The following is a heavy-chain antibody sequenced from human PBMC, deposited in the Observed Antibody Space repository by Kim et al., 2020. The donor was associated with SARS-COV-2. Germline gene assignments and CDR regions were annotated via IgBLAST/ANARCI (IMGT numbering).Heavy chain of an antibody. V-gene: IGHV3-72*01. CDR1: GFTFSDHY. Sequence: GGSLRLSCAASGFTFSDHYMDWVRQAPGKGLEWVGRIRNKINAYTTQYAASVKVRFTISRDDSKNSLYLQMNSQKTEDTAVYYCAREYDSSGYYGMDVWG. CDR3: AREYDSSGYYGMDV. J-gene: IGHJ6*01. CDR2: IRNKINAYTT. D-gene: IGHD3-22*01.